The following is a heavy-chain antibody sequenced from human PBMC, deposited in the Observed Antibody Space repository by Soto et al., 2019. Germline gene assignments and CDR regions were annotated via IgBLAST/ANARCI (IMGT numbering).Heavy chain of an antibody. Sequence: QVQLQESGPGLVKPSQTLSLTCTVSGGSISSGGYYWSWIRQHPGKGLGWIGYIYYSGSTYYNPSLQSRVTISVDTSKNQVSLKLSSVTAADTAVYYCARVLWFGSVQACDYWGQGTLVTVSS. J-gene: IGHJ4*02. CDR2: IYYSGST. CDR1: GGSISSGGYY. D-gene: IGHD3-10*01. V-gene: IGHV4-31*03. CDR3: ARVLWFGSVQACDY.